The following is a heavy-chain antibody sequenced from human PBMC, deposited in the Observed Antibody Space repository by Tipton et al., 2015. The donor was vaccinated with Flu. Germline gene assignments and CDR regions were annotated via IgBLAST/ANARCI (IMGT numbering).Heavy chain of an antibody. CDR3: ARDKWRSGYPDY. J-gene: IGHJ4*02. D-gene: IGHD3-22*01. CDR1: GFTFSDHY. CDR2: TRNKANSYTT. Sequence: LRLSCAASGFTFSDHYMDWVRQAPGKGLEWVGRTRNKANSYTTEYAASVKGRFTISRDDSKNSLYLQMNSLKTEDTAVYYCARDKWRSGYPDYWGQGTLVTVSS. V-gene: IGHV3-72*01.